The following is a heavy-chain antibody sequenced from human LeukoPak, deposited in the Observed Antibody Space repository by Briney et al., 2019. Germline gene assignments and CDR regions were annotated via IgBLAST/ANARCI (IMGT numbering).Heavy chain of an antibody. V-gene: IGHV4-34*01. Sequence: SETLSLTCAVYGGSFSGYYWSWIRQPPGKGLEWIGEINHSGSTNYNPSFKSRVTISVDTSKNQFSLKLSSVTAADTAVYYCARGRVTIFGVVIRFYYMDVWGKGTTVTVSS. J-gene: IGHJ6*03. CDR3: ARGRVTIFGVVIRFYYMDV. CDR2: INHSGST. D-gene: IGHD3-3*01. CDR1: GGSFSGYY.